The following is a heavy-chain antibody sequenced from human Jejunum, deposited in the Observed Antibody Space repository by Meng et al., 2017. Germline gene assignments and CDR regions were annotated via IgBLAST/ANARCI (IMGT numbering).Heavy chain of an antibody. Sequence: HLHLQDPGPGLVLPSATLPLSCVVFGGSICPAGYYWGWIRQSPGKGLEWIGSIFYSGTTYYNPSLKSRVTISIDTSKNQFSLKMNSVTAADTAVYYCARDTAGFGPWGQGTLVTVSS. J-gene: IGHJ5*02. CDR2: IFYSGTT. D-gene: IGHD6-13*01. V-gene: IGHV4-39*07. CDR3: ARDTAGFGP. CDR1: GGSICPAGYY.